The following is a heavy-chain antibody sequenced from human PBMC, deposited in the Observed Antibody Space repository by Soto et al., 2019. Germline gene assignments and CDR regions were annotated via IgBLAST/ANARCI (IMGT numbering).Heavy chain of an antibody. D-gene: IGHD2-15*01. J-gene: IGHJ6*02. CDR2: IYHSGST. V-gene: IGHV4-4*02. Sequence: QVQLQESGPGLVKPSGTLSLTCAVSGGSISSSNWWSWVRQPPGKGLEWIGEIYHSGSTNYNPSLKSRVTISXXNXKXPFYLKLSSVTAADTAVYYCASEGASGGTQYYGMDVWGQGTTVTVSS. CDR1: GGSISSSNW. CDR3: ASEGASGGTQYYGMDV.